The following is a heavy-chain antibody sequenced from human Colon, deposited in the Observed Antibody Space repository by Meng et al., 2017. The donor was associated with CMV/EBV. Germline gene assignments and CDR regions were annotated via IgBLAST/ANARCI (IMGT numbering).Heavy chain of an antibody. D-gene: IGHD2-2*03. CDR1: YTFTSYD. V-gene: IGHV1-8*03. CDR3: ARGGYCSSTSCYRSFNY. J-gene: IGHJ4*02. Sequence: YTFTSYDINWVRQATGQGLEWMGWMNPNSGNTGYAQKFQGRVTITRNTSISTAYMELSSLRSEDTAVYYCARGGYCSSTSCYRSFNYWGQGTLVTVSS. CDR2: MNPNSGNT.